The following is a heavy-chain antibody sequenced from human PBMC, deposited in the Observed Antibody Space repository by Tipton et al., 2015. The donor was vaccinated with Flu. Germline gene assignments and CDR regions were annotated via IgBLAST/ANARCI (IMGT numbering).Heavy chain of an antibody. Sequence: SLRLSCAASGFTFNTYAMNWVRQSPGKGLQWVAGITASGGTTYYVDSVKGRFTISRDNSENSLYMQLNSLRADDTAVYYCARIHRLLLGDSGGRYFDYWGQGTPVSVSS. CDR3: ARIHRLLLGDSGGRYFDY. CDR1: GFTFNTYA. J-gene: IGHJ4*02. V-gene: IGHV3-23*01. CDR2: ITASGGTT. D-gene: IGHD2-15*01.